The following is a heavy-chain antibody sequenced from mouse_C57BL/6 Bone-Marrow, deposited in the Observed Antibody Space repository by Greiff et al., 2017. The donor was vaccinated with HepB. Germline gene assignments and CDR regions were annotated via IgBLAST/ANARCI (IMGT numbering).Heavy chain of an antibody. CDR1: GFTFSSYA. J-gene: IGHJ4*01. V-gene: IGHV5-4*03. CDR3: ARDSNPYCAMDY. D-gene: IGHD2-5*01. Sequence: EVMLVESGGGLVKPGGSLKLSCAASGFTFSSYAMSWVRQTPEKRLEWVATISDGGSYTYYPDNVKGRFTISRDNAKNNLYLQMSHLKSEDTAMYYCARDSNPYCAMDYWGQRTSVTVSS. CDR2: ISDGGSYT.